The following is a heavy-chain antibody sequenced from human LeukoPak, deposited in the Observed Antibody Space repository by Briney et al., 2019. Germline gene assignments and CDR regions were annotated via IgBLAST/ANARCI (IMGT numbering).Heavy chain of an antibody. Sequence: GGSLRLSCAASGFTVSTNYMSWVRQAPGKGLEWVSVIYSDGRTYYADSVKGRFTISRDNSKNTLYLQMNSLRAEDTAVYYCARDVGCSGGSCYSVYYYYGMDVWGQGTTVTVSS. CDR1: GFTVSTNY. V-gene: IGHV3-53*01. J-gene: IGHJ6*02. D-gene: IGHD2-15*01. CDR2: IYSDGRT. CDR3: ARDVGCSGGSCYSVYYYYGMDV.